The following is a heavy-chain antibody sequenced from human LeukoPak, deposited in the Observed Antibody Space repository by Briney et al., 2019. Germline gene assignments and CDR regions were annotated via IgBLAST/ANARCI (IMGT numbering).Heavy chain of an antibody. Sequence: GGSLRLSCAASGFTFSSYSMNWVRQAPGKGLEWVSAISRSSSDIYYADSVKGRFTVSRDNAKNSLYLQMNSLGAEDTAVYYCARDLSYGTRRFYGMDVWGQGTTVTVSS. J-gene: IGHJ6*02. CDR2: ISRSSSDI. V-gene: IGHV3-21*01. CDR1: GFTFSSYS. CDR3: ARDLSYGTRRFYGMDV. D-gene: IGHD5-18*01.